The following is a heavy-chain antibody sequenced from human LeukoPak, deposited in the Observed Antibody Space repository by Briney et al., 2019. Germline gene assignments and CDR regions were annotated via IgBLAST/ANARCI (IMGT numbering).Heavy chain of an antibody. D-gene: IGHD4-17*01. CDR1: GDSSYSSIYY. V-gene: IGHV4-34*01. CDR3: ARGIFYTVTPFY. J-gene: IGHJ4*02. CDR2: INHSGST. Sequence: SETLSLTCAVSGDSSYSSIYYWSWIRQPPGKGLEWIGEINHSGSTNYNPSLKSRVTISVDTSKNQFSLKLSSVTAADTAVYYCARGIFYTVTPFYWGQGTLVTVSS.